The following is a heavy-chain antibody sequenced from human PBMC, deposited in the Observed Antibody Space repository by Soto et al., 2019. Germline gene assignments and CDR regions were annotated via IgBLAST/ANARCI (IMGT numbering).Heavy chain of an antibody. D-gene: IGHD2-2*01. CDR1: GFTFSSYS. Sequence: EVQLVESGGGLVQPGGSLRLSCAASGFTFSSYSMNWVRQAPGKGLEWVSYISSSSSTIYYADSVKGRFTISRDNAKNSRYLQMNSLRAEDTAVYYCASGPEIVVVPAATGDFWNERVNWGQGTLVTVSS. J-gene: IGHJ4*02. CDR2: ISSSSSTI. CDR3: ASGPEIVVVPAATGDFWNERVN. V-gene: IGHV3-48*01.